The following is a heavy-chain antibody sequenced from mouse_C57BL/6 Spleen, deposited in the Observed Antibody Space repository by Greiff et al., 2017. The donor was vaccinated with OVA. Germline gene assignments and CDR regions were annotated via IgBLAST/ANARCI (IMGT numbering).Heavy chain of an antibody. CDR1: GFSLTSYG. J-gene: IGHJ4*01. CDR3: ARHKSNYVDYAMDY. V-gene: IGHV2-6-1*01. CDR2: IWSDGST. D-gene: IGHD2-5*01. Sequence: VKLMESGPGLVAPSQSLSITCTVSGFSLTSYGIHWVRQPPGKGLEWLVVIWSDGSTTYNSALKSRLSISKDNSKSQVFLKMNSLQTDDTAMYYCARHKSNYVDYAMDYWGQGTSVTVSS.